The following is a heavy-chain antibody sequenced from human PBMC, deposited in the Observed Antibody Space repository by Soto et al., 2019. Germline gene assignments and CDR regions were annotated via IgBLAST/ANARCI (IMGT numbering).Heavy chain of an antibody. CDR1: GGSISSGDYY. D-gene: IGHD4-17*01. CDR2: IYYSGST. J-gene: IGHJ5*02. Sequence: SETLSLTCSVSGGSISSGDYYWSWIRQPPGKGLEWIGYIYYSGSTYYNPSLQGRVTMTTDTSTSTAYMELRSLRSDDTAVYYCARGWPYGNWFDPWGQGTLVTVSS. V-gene: IGHV4-30-4*02. CDR3: ARGWPYGNWFDP.